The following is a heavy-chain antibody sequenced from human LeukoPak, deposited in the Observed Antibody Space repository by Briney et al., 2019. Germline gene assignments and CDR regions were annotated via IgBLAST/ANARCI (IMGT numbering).Heavy chain of an antibody. CDR2: IYHSGST. D-gene: IGHD3-10*01. V-gene: IGHV4-30-2*01. CDR1: GGSISSGGYY. CDR3: AREGDSIY. Sequence: SETLSLTCTVSGGSISSGGYYWSWIRQPPGKGLEWIGYIYHSGSTYYNPSLKSRVTISVDRSKNQFSLKLSSVTAADTAVYYCAREGDSIYWGQGTLVTVSS. J-gene: IGHJ4*02.